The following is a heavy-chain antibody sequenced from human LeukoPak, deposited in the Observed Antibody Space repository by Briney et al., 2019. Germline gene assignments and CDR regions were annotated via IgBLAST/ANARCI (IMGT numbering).Heavy chain of an antibody. J-gene: IGHJ4*02. CDR2: IIPIFGTA. V-gene: IGHV1-69*05. D-gene: IGHD6-13*01. CDR3: ARVSAAAFDY. CDR1: GGTFSSYA. Sequence: SVKVSCKASGGTFSSYAISWVRQAPGQGLEWMGRIIPIFGTANYAQKFQGRVTITTDESTSTAYMELRSLRSDDTAVYYCARVSAAAFDYWGQGTLVTVSS.